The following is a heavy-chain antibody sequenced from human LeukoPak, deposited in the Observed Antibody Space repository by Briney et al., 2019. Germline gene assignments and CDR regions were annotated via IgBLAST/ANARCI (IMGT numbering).Heavy chain of an antibody. CDR1: GFPCSNYW. V-gene: IGHV3-7*01. J-gene: IGHJ4*02. CDR3: ARGPLGFCSTNSCLFDY. D-gene: IGHD2-2*01. CDR2: IKQDGSEK. Sequence: GGSLRLSCAASGFPCSNYWMSWVRQLPGKGLEWVANIKQDGSEKYYVDSVKGRFTISRDSAKNSLYLQMNSLRAEDTAVYYCARGPLGFCSTNSCLFDYWGQGTLVTVSS.